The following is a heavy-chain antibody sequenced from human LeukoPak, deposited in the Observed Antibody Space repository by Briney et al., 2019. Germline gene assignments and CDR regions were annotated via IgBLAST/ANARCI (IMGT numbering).Heavy chain of an antibody. D-gene: IGHD6-6*01. CDR3: ARKGSSSCFDY. CDR1: GYTFISYQ. CDR2: INPTGGST. Sequence: GASVKVSCKASGYTFISYQMHWVRQAPGQGLEWMGIINPTGGSTSHAQKFQGRVTMTRDTSTSTVYMELSSLRSEDTAVYCCARKGSSSCFDYWGQGTLVTVSS. V-gene: IGHV1-46*01. J-gene: IGHJ4*02.